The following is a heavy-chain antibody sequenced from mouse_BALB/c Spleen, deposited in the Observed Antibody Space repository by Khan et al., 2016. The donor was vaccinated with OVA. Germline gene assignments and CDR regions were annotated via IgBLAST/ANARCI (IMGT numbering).Heavy chain of an antibody. CDR1: GYSITSNYA. J-gene: IGHJ4*01. V-gene: IGHV3-2*02. D-gene: IGHD1-1*01. Sequence: EVQLQESGPGLVKPSQSLSLTCTVTGYSITSNYAWNWIRQFPGNQLEWMGYISYSGSTNYNPSLKSRISITRDTSKNQFFLQLNSVTTEDTATYCCARGNYYGYAMDYWGQGTSITVSS. CDR2: ISYSGST. CDR3: ARGNYYGYAMDY.